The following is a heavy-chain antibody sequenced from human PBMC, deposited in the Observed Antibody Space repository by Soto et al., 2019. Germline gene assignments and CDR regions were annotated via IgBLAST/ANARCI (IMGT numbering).Heavy chain of an antibody. V-gene: IGHV1-8*01. CDR2: MNPNSGNT. Sequence: GASVRVSWKASGYTFPRSGVNLVCRALVQEIEWMGWMNPNSGNTGYAQKFQGRVTMTRNTSISTAYMELSSLRSEDTAVYYCARDQDIVYVCNLLSHDRISFWGQGTTVIGSS. D-gene: IGHD3-16*01. CDR3: ARDQDIVYVCNLLSHDRISF. CDR1: GYTFPRSG. J-gene: IGHJ6*02.